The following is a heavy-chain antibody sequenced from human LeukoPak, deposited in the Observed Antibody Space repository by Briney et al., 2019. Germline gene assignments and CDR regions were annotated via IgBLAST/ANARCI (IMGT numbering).Heavy chain of an antibody. J-gene: IGHJ5*02. V-gene: IGHV1-8*01. D-gene: IGHD3-9*01. CDR1: GYTFTSYD. CDR2: MNPNSGNT. CDR3: ARAHLTGYYIWFDP. Sequence: GASVKVSCXASGYTFTSYDINWVRQATGQGLEWMGWMNPNSGNTGYAQKFQGRVTMTRNTSISTAYMELSSLRSEDTAVYYCARAHLTGYYIWFDPWGQGTLVTVSS.